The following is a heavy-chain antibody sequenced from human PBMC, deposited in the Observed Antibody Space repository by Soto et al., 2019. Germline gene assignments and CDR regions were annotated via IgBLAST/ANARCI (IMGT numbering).Heavy chain of an antibody. J-gene: IGHJ6*02. V-gene: IGHV4-39*01. CDR3: ARPRDYYGMDV. CDR2: VDYSGST. D-gene: IGHD6-6*01. Sequence: PSGTLSLTCTVSGGSISSSSYYWGWIRQPPGKGLEWIGSVDYSGSTYYNPSLRSLVTISVDTSKNQFSLMMSSGTAAAAAVYYCARPRDYYGMDVWGQGTTVTVSS. CDR1: GGSISSSSYY.